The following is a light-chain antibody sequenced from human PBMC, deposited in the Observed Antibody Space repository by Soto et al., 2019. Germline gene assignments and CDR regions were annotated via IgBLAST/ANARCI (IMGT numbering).Light chain of an antibody. CDR1: QSLSSSQ. CDR3: QQYGSSPRT. V-gene: IGKV3-20*01. Sequence: EIVLTQSPGTLSVSPGERATLXCRASQSLSSSQLAWYQQKPGQAPRLLIHDASSRATGISDRFTGSGSGTDFTLTITTLEPEDFAVYYCQQYGSSPRTFGLGTKVDIK. CDR2: DAS. J-gene: IGKJ1*01.